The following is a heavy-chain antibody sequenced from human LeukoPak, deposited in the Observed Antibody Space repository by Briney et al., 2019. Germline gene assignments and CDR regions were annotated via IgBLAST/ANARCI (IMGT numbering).Heavy chain of an antibody. CDR2: IYYSGST. CDR1: GGSISSHY. CDR3: ARRKGYCSSTSCHNWFDP. J-gene: IGHJ5*02. Sequence: SETLSLTCTVSGGSISSHYWSWIRQAPGKGLEWIGYIYYSGSTNYNPSLKSRVTISVDTSKNQFSLKLSSVTAADTAVYYCARRKGYCSSTSCHNWFDPWGQGTLVTVSS. V-gene: IGHV4-59*11. D-gene: IGHD2-2*01.